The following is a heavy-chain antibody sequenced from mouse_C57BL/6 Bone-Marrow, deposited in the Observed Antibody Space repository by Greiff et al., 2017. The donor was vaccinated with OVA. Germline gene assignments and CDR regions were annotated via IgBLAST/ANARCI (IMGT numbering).Heavy chain of an antibody. CDR3: ARYGTTVVEEFAD. J-gene: IGHJ3*01. Sequence: VQLQQPGAELVKPGASVKMSCKASGYNFTSYWITWVKQRPGQGLEWIGYIYPGSGSTNYNEKFKSKATLTVDTSSSTAYMQLSSLTSEDSAVYYCARYGTTVVEEFADWGKGTLVTVSA. CDR2: IYPGSGST. CDR1: GYNFTSYW. V-gene: IGHV1-55*01. D-gene: IGHD1-1*01.